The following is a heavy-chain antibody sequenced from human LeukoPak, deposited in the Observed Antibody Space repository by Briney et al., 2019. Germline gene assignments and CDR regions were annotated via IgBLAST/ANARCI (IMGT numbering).Heavy chain of an antibody. Sequence: GGSLRLSCAASGFTFSKYAMSWVRQAPGKGLEWISVINGGNTSTHYAESVKGRFTISRDNSKNTLYLQMNSLRAEDTAVYYCARDNYYDSSGYYYRYSYFDYWGQGTLVTVSS. V-gene: IGHV3-23*01. CDR2: INGGNTST. D-gene: IGHD3-22*01. CDR3: ARDNYYDSSGYYYRYSYFDY. J-gene: IGHJ4*02. CDR1: GFTFSKYA.